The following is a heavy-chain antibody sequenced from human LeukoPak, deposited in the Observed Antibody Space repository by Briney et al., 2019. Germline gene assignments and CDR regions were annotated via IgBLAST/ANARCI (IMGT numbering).Heavy chain of an antibody. Sequence: GGSLRLSCAASGFTFSSYAMHWVRQAPGKGLEWVAVISYDGSNKYYADSVKGRFTISRDNSKNTLYLQMSSLRAEDTAVYYCARGYYDILTGYYATWGQGTLVTVSS. CDR2: ISYDGSNK. CDR3: ARGYYDILTGYYAT. D-gene: IGHD3-9*01. V-gene: IGHV3-30*04. CDR1: GFTFSSYA. J-gene: IGHJ4*02.